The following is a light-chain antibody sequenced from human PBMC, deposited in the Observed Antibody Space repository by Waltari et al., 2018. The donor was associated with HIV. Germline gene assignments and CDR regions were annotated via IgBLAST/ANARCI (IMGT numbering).Light chain of an antibody. CDR2: GKN. Sequence: SSELTQDPVVSVALGQTVRITCQGDSLRSYYASWYQQKPGQAPVLVIYGKNNRPSGIPDRFSGSNSGNTASLTITGAQAEDEADYYCNSRDSSGNHLVFGGGTKLTVL. CDR3: NSRDSSGNHLV. CDR1: SLRSYY. V-gene: IGLV3-19*01. J-gene: IGLJ2*01.